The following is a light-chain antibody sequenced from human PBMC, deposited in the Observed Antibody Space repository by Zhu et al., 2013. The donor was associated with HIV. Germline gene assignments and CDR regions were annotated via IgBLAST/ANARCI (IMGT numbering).Light chain of an antibody. J-gene: IGLJ2*01. CDR3: QVWDNINDHLVV. Sequence: SYELTQPPSVSVSPGQTASITCSGDKLGDKYACWYQQKPGQAPVLVIYDDRDRPSGIPERFSGSNSGNTATLTISRVEAGDEADYYCQVWDNINDHLVVFGGGTKLTVL. CDR2: DDR. V-gene: IGLV3-1*01. CDR1: KLGDKY.